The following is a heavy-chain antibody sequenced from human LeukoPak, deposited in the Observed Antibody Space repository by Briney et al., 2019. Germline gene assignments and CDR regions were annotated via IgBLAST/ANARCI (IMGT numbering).Heavy chain of an antibody. Sequence: GGSLRLSRAASGFTSRSYDMHSVRQATGKGLEWVSAIGTAGDTYYPGSVKGRFTISRENAKNSLYLQMNSLRAGDTAVYYCARGGDFGYSYGGYYYMDVWGKGTTVTVSS. V-gene: IGHV3-13*01. D-gene: IGHD5-18*01. CDR3: ARGGDFGYSYGGYYYMDV. CDR2: IGTAGDT. J-gene: IGHJ6*03. CDR1: GFTSRSYD.